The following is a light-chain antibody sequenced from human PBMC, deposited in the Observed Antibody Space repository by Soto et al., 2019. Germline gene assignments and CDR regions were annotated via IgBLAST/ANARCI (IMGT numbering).Light chain of an antibody. CDR1: RDISNS. CDR2: GAS. V-gene: IGKV1-12*01. J-gene: IGKJ1*01. CDR3: QQTSAFPRT. Sequence: DIQMTQSPWSVSPSXCDGLTITXXASRDISNSLAWYQQTPGKAPKLLLRGASSLHRGVPSRFSGGGAGTEFTLTISSLQPEDFATYYCQQTSAFPRTFGQGTKVDNK.